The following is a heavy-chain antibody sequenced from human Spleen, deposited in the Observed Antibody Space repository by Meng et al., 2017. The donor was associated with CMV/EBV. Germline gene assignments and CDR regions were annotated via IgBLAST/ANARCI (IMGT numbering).Heavy chain of an antibody. D-gene: IGHD6-13*01. CDR3: ARDHPTIAGPY. CDR2: ISWNSGSI. J-gene: IGHJ4*02. V-gene: IGHV3-9*01. Sequence: SLKISCAASGFTFEDYAMHWVRQTPGKGLEWVSGISWNSGSIGYADSVKGRFTISRDNAKNTLYLQMNSLRAEDTAVYFCARDHPTIAGPYWGQGTLVTVSS. CDR1: GFTFEDYA.